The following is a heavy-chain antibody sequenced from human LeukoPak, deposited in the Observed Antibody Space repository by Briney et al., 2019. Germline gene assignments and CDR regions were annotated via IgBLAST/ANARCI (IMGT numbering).Heavy chain of an antibody. D-gene: IGHD1-26*01. CDR2: ISYDGSNK. CDR3: ARDGSLGELRYYFDY. J-gene: IGHJ4*02. V-gene: IGHV3-30*03. CDR1: GFTFSSYG. Sequence: GGSLRLSCAASGFTFSSYGMHWVRQAPGKGLEWVAVISYDGSNKYYADSVKGRFTISRDNSKNTLYLQMNSLRAEDTAVYYCARDGSLGELRYYFDYWGQGTLVTVSS.